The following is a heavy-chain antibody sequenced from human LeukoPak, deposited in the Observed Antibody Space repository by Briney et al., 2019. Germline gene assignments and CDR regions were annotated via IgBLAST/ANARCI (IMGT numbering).Heavy chain of an antibody. CDR3: ARGRGGMLRGLTINYYYYGMDV. J-gene: IGHJ6*02. CDR1: GGSFSSYY. CDR2: IYHSGST. V-gene: IGHV4-34*01. Sequence: PSETLSLTCAVDGGSFSSYYWNWIRQPPGKGLEWIGEIYHSGSTRYNPSLRSRVTISVDTSKNQFSLTLSSVTAADTAVYYCARGRGGMLRGLTINYYYYGMDVWGQGTTVTVSS. D-gene: IGHD3-10*01.